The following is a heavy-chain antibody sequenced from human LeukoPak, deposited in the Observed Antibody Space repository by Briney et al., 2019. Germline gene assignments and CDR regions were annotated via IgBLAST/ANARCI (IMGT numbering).Heavy chain of an antibody. J-gene: IGHJ5*02. CDR1: GSTFSNYA. CDR2: ISASGGRT. CDR3: AKGPYYYDSSSYSRRWFDP. V-gene: IGHV3-23*01. D-gene: IGHD3-22*01. Sequence: GGSLRLSCAASGSTFSNYAMNLVRQAPGKGLEWVSAISASGGRTYYADSVKGRFTVSRGNSKNTLYLQMNRLRADDTAVYYCAKGPYYYDSSSYSRRWFDPWGQGTLVTVSA.